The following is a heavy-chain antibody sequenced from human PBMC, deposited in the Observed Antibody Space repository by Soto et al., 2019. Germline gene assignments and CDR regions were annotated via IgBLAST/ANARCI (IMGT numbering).Heavy chain of an antibody. CDR2: IWYDGSNK. D-gene: IGHD2-15*01. CDR1: GFTFSSYA. J-gene: IGHJ4*02. CDR3: ARDLRHCSGGSCYDGGADY. V-gene: IGHV3-33*08. Sequence: GGSLRLSCAASGFTFSSYAMSWVRQAPGKGLEWVAVIWYDGSNKYYADSVKGRFTISRDNSKNTLYLQMNSLRAEDTAVYYCARDLRHCSGGSCYDGGADYWGQGTLVTVSS.